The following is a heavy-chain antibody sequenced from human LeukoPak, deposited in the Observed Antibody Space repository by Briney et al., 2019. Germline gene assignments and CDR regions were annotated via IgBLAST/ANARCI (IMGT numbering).Heavy chain of an antibody. CDR1: GGSISSYY. J-gene: IGHJ5*02. D-gene: IGHD6-6*01. V-gene: IGHV4-4*09. CDR3: AKSEYNSSSRWFDP. CDR2: IYTSGST. Sequence: SETLSLTCTVSGGSISSYYWSWIRQPPGKGLEWIGYIYTSGSTNYNPSLKSRVTISVDTSKNQFSLKLSSVTAADTAVYYCAKSEYNSSSRWFDPWGQGTLVTVSS.